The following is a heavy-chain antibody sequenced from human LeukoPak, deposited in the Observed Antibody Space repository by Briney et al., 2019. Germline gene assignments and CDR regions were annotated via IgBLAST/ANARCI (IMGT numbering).Heavy chain of an antibody. CDR1: GYTFTGYY. CDR3: ARDLGYCSGGSCYSYGLGVFDI. CDR2: INPNSGGT. D-gene: IGHD2-15*01. V-gene: IGHV1-2*06. J-gene: IGHJ3*02. Sequence: ASVKVSCKASGYTFTGYYMHWVRQAPGQGLEWMGRINPNSGGTNYAQKFQGRVTMTRDTSISTAYMELSRLRSDDTAVYYCARDLGYCSGGSCYSYGLGVFDIWGQGTMVTVSS.